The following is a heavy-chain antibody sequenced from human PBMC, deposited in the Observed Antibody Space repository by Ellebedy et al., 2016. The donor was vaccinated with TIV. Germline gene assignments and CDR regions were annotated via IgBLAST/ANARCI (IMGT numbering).Heavy chain of an antibody. J-gene: IGHJ4*02. Sequence: PGGSLRLSCAASGFTFSSHALSWVRQAPGKGLEWVSSITESGGNTYYADSVKGRFTISRDNAKNSLYLQLNSLRAEDTAVYYCARRSRGPPYYFDYWGQGTLVTVSS. V-gene: IGHV3-23*01. D-gene: IGHD3-10*01. CDR1: GFTFSSHA. CDR3: ARRSRGPPYYFDY. CDR2: ITESGGNT.